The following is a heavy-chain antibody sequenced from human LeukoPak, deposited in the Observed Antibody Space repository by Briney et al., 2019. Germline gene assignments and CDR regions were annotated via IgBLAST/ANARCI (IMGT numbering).Heavy chain of an antibody. CDR3: ARDCEFCDLLFYMNV. J-gene: IGHJ6*03. V-gene: IGHV4-61*09. Sequence: PSQTLSLTCTVSGGSISSTGYYWTWIRQPAGKGLEWIGHIDNSGSTNCNPSLKSRVTISVDTSKNQFSLNLTSVTAADTAVYCCARDCEFCDLLFYMNVWGKGTTVTVSS. D-gene: IGHD3-16*01. CDR1: GGSISSTGYY. CDR2: IDNSGST.